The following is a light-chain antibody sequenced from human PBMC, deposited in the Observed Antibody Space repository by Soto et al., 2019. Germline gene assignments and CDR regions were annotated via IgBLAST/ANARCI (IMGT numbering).Light chain of an antibody. Sequence: EIVLTQSPGTLSASPGERATLSCRASQNVRSNFLAWYQQKPGQAPRLLLYGVSSRDTGIPDRFSGSGSGTDFTLTISRLEPEDFAVYYCQQYGSSQTFGQGTQLEI. J-gene: IGKJ2*01. CDR2: GVS. CDR1: QNVRSNF. CDR3: QQYGSSQT. V-gene: IGKV3-20*01.